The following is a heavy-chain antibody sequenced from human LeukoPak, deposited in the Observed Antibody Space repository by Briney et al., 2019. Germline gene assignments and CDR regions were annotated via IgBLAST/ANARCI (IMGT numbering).Heavy chain of an antibody. V-gene: IGHV5-51*01. CDR3: ARRSGSYFNF. J-gene: IGHJ4*02. D-gene: IGHD1-26*01. Sequence: GESLKISCKGSGSGYSFANFWIGWVRQMPGKGLERMGIIYPGDSDTRYSPSFEGQVTISADKSISTAYLQWSSLRASDTAMYFCARRSGSYFNFWGQGTQVIVSS. CDR1: GYSFANFW. CDR2: IYPGDSDT.